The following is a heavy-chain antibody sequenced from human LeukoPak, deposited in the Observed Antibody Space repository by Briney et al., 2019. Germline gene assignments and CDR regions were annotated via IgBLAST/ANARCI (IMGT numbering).Heavy chain of an antibody. CDR3: ARRMTTVTAYFDY. Sequence: HPGGSLRLSCAASGFTFSSYWMSWVRQAPGKGLERVANIKQDGSEKYYVDSVKGRFTISRDNAKNSLYLQMNGLRAEDTAVYYCARRMTTVTAYFDYWGQGTLVTVSS. CDR1: GFTFSSYW. CDR2: IKQDGSEK. J-gene: IGHJ4*02. V-gene: IGHV3-7*01. D-gene: IGHD4-11*01.